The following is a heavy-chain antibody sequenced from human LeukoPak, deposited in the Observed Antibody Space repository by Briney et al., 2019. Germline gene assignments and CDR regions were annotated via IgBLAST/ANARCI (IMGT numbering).Heavy chain of an antibody. CDR1: GGSISSGGYS. Sequence: SETLSLTCAVSGGSISSGGYSWSWIRQPPGKGLEWIGYIYHSGSTYYNPSLKSRVTISVDTSKNQFSLKLSSVTAADTAVYYCARGYAYYGMDVWGQGTTVTVSS. J-gene: IGHJ6*02. D-gene: IGHD2-8*01. CDR2: IYHSGST. CDR3: ARGYAYYGMDV. V-gene: IGHV4-30-2*01.